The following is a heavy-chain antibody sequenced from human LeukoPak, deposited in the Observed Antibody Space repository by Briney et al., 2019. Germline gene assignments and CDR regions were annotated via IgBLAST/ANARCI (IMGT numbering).Heavy chain of an antibody. CDR2: IYPGDSDT. J-gene: IGHJ3*02. Sequence: GESLKISCKGSGYSFTSYWIVWVRQMPGKGLEWMGIIYPGDSDTRCSPSFQGQVTISADKSISTAYLQWSSLQASDTAMYYCASDPGDDAFDIWGQGTMVTVSS. CDR1: GYSFTSYW. CDR3: ASDPGDDAFDI. D-gene: IGHD1-14*01. V-gene: IGHV5-51*01.